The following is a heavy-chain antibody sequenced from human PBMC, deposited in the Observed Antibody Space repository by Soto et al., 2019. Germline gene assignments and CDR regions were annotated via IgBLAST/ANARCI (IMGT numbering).Heavy chain of an antibody. CDR3: AVRVVGARGFDY. J-gene: IGHJ4*02. CDR1: GYTITGYY. D-gene: IGHD1-26*01. Sequence: SSVKVSCKAAGYTITGYYMDWVRQAPGQGLEWMGWINPNSGGTNHAQKFQGRVTMTRDTSISTAYMELSRLRSDDTAVYYCAVRVVGARGFDYWGQGTLVTVSS. CDR2: INPNSGGT. V-gene: IGHV1-2*02.